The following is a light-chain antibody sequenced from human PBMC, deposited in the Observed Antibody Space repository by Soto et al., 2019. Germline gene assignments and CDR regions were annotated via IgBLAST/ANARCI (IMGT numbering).Light chain of an antibody. V-gene: IGKV3-11*01. CDR3: QQRGNGLT. Sequence: EIVLTQSPATLSLSPGERATLSCRASQSVSIYLAWYQQTPGQAPRLLIYDASNRATGIPARFSGSRSGTDFTLTISSLEPEDFAVYYCQQRGNGLTFGGGTKVEIK. CDR2: DAS. J-gene: IGKJ4*01. CDR1: QSVSIY.